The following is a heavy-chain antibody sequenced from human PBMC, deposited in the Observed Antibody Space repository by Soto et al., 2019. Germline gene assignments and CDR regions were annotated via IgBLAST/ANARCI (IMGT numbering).Heavy chain of an antibody. CDR1: GFTFSAYW. CDR3: TRGPRVSSTGTGAH. D-gene: IGHD1-1*01. CDR2: ISDDGSTT. V-gene: IGHV3-74*01. J-gene: IGHJ4*02. Sequence: PGGSLRLSCEVSGFTFSAYWMHWVRQVPGKGLIWVSRISDDGSTTTYADSVKGRFTISRDNAKNTLYLQMNSLRADDTGLYYCTRGPRVSSTGTGAHWGQGTLGTVSS.